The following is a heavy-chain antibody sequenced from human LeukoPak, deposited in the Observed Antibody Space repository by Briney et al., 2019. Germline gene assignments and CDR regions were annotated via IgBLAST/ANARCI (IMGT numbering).Heavy chain of an antibody. CDR3: ATHVVVPAAKGDWFDP. V-gene: IGHV1-24*01. J-gene: IGHJ5*02. D-gene: IGHD2-2*01. CDR2: FDPEDGET. Sequence: ASVKVSCKVSGYTLTELSMHWVRQAPGKGLEWMGGFDPEDGETIYAQKFQGRVTMTEDTSTDTAYMELSSLRSEGTAVYYCATHVVVPAAKGDWFDPWGQGTLVTVSS. CDR1: GYTLTELS.